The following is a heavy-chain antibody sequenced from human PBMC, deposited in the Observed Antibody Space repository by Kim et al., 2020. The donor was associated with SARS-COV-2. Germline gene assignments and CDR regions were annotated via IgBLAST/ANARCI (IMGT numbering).Heavy chain of an antibody. CDR3: ARDFGRHTYYDFWSGYYYTLPVDC. Sequence: ASVKVSCKASGYTFTSYAMNWVRQAPGQGLEWMGWINTNTGNPTYAQGFTGRFVFSLDTSVSTAYLQISSLKAEDTAVYYCARDFGRHTYYDFWSGYYYTLPVDCWGQGALVTVSS. D-gene: IGHD3-3*01. V-gene: IGHV7-4-1*02. J-gene: IGHJ4*02. CDR2: INTNTGNP. CDR1: GYTFTSYA.